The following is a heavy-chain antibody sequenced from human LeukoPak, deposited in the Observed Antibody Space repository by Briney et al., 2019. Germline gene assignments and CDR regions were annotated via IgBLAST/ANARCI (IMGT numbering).Heavy chain of an antibody. J-gene: IGHJ6*03. CDR1: GFTFSSYV. V-gene: IGHV3-30*04. CDR2: ISYDGSNE. D-gene: IGHD1-1*01. CDR3: AKAHVPATGRRYYYYYMDV. Sequence: QPGGSLRLSCAASGFTFSSYVMHWVRQAPGKGLEWVAIISYDGSNEYYADSVKGRFTISRDNSKNTLYLQMNSLRAEDTAVYYCAKAHVPATGRRYYYYYMDVWGKGTTVTISS.